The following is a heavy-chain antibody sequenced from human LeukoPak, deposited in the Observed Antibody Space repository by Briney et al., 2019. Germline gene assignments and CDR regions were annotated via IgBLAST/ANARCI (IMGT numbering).Heavy chain of an antibody. D-gene: IGHD3-10*01. CDR1: GYTLTELS. J-gene: IGHJ3*02. CDR3: ATELFASDGSGRDAFDI. Sequence: ASVKVSCKVSGYTLTELSMHWVRQAPGKGLEWMGGFDPEDGETIYAQKFQGRATMTEDTSTDTAYMELSSLRSEDTAVYYCATELFASDGSGRDAFDIWGQGTMVTVSS. V-gene: IGHV1-24*01. CDR2: FDPEDGET.